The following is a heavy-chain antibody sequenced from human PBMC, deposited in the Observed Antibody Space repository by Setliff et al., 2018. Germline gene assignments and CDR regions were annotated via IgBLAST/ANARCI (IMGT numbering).Heavy chain of an antibody. CDR2: INHSGST. D-gene: IGHD3-22*01. Sequence: SEILSLTCAVYGGSFSGNYWSWIRQPPGKGLEWIGEINHSGSTNHNPSLKSRVTISVDTSKNQFSLNLSSVTAADTAMYYCARDYYDSRGSYAFDIWGQGTVVTVSS. CDR3: ARDYYDSRGSYAFDI. V-gene: IGHV4-34*01. J-gene: IGHJ3*02. CDR1: GGSFSGNY.